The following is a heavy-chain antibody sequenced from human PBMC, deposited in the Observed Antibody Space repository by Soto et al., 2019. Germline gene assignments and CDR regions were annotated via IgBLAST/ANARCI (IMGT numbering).Heavy chain of an antibody. D-gene: IGHD3-10*01. V-gene: IGHV3-23*01. CDR1: GFTLGNTA. J-gene: IGHJ5*02. CDR3: VKNSGWFNT. Sequence: GGSLRLSCAASGFTLGNTAMSWVRQAPGEGLEWVSTIDGSGGITYYADSVKGRFTISRDNSRNTVYLQMNSLRGDDTALYYCVKNSGWFNTWGQGALVTVSS. CDR2: IDGSGGIT.